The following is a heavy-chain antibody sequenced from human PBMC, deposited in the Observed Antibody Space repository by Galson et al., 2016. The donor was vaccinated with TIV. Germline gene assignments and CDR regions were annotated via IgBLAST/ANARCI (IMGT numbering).Heavy chain of an antibody. V-gene: IGHV1-46*02. CDR3: AVWSNIYYFAL. CDR1: GYSFNAYF. D-gene: IGHD2-21*01. J-gene: IGHJ4*02. Sequence: SVKVSCKASGYSFNAYFIHWVRQAPGQGLEWVGVIDPNSGGTTYAQKFQGRVTMTRDTSTSTVYMELSSLRSGDTAVFYCAVWSNIYYFALWGQGTLITVSS. CDR2: IDPNSGGT.